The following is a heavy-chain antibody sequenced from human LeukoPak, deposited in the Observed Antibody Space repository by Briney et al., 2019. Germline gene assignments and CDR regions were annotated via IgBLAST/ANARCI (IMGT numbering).Heavy chain of an antibody. D-gene: IGHD1-26*01. J-gene: IGHJ4*02. CDR2: INPNSGGT. V-gene: IGHV1-8*02. CDR3: ARAGGEWELLSYFDY. CDR1: GGTFSSYA. Sequence: ASVKVSCKASGGTFSSYAISWVRQAPGQGLEWMGWINPNSGGTNYAQKFQGRVTVTRDTSTSTVYMELSSLRSEDTAVYYCARAGGEWELLSYFDYWGQGTLVTVSS.